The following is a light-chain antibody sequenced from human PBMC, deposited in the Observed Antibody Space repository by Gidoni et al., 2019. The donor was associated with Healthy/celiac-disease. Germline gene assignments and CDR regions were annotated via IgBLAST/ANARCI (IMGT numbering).Light chain of an antibody. V-gene: IGKV3-20*01. Sequence: EIVLTQSPGTLSVSPGDRATLSCRASQSVSSSYLAWYQQKPGQAPRLLIYGASSRATGIPDRFSGSGSGTVFTLTISRLEPEDFAVYYCQQYGSSPRTFGQGTKVEIK. CDR1: QSVSSSY. J-gene: IGKJ1*01. CDR3: QQYGSSPRT. CDR2: GAS.